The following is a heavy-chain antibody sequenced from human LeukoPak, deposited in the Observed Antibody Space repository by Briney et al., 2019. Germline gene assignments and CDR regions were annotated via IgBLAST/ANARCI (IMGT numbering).Heavy chain of an antibody. J-gene: IGHJ4*02. CDR1: GYIFTNYY. CDR3: ARSHCSSTSCYFDY. Sequence: GASVKVSCKASGYIFTNYYMHWVRQAPGQGLEWMGMINPRDGTTSHAQKFQGRVTMTRDTSTSTVYMELSGLSSEDTAFYHCARSHCSSTSCYFDYWGQGTLVTVSS. CDR2: INPRDGTT. D-gene: IGHD2-2*01. V-gene: IGHV1-46*01.